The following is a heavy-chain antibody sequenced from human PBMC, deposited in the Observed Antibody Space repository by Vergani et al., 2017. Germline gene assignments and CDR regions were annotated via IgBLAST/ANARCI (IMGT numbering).Heavy chain of an antibody. D-gene: IGHD3-9*01. V-gene: IGHV1-69*04. Sequence: QVQLVQSGAEVKKPGSSVKVSCKASGGTFSSYAISWVRQAPGQGLEWLGRIIPILGIANYAQKFQGRVTITADKSTSTAYMELSSLRSEDTAVYYCARDSPFDWIAFDIWGQGTMVTVSS. CDR1: GGTFSSYA. CDR3: ARDSPFDWIAFDI. CDR2: IIPILGIA. J-gene: IGHJ3*02.